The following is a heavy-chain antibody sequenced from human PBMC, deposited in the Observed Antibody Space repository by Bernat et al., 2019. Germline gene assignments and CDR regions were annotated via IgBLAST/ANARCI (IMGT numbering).Heavy chain of an antibody. CDR3: ARVPDTICSSTGCRVRYYSYGRDV. D-gene: IGHD2-2*01. V-gene: IGHV4-34*01. J-gene: IGHJ6*01. CDR1: GGSFSGYY. CDR2: INHSGST. Sequence: QVQLQQWGAGLLKPSETLSLTCAVYGGSFSGYYWSWIRQPPGKGLEWIGEINHSGSTNYNPSLKSRVTISVDTSKNQFSLKLSSVTAADTAVYYCARVPDTICSSTGCRVRYYSYGRDVGGQGPTFPVS.